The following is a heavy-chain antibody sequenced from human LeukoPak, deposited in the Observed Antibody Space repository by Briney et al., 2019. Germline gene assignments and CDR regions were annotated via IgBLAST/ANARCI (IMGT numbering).Heavy chain of an antibody. Sequence: GGSPRLSCAASGFTFDDYGMHWVRQAPGKGLEWVAVISYDGSNKYYADSVKGRFTISRDNSKNTLYLQMNSLRAEDTAVYYCAKDSSVRDAFDIWGQGTMVTVSS. J-gene: IGHJ3*02. CDR2: ISYDGSNK. CDR3: AKDSSVRDAFDI. D-gene: IGHD2-2*01. V-gene: IGHV3-30*18. CDR1: GFTFDDYG.